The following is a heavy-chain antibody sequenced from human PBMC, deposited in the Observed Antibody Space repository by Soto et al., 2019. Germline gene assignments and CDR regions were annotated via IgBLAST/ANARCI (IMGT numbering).Heavy chain of an antibody. D-gene: IGHD3-10*01. CDR1: GFTFSSYA. CDR2: ISGSGGSK. CDR3: AKDGVLLWFGEFPGYDY. J-gene: IGHJ4*02. Sequence: GGSLRLSCAASGFTFSSYAMSWVRQAPGKGLEWVSAISGSGGSKYYTDSVKGRFTISRDNSKNTLYLHMNSLRAEDTAVYSCAKDGVLLWFGEFPGYDYWGQGTLVTVSS. V-gene: IGHV3-23*01.